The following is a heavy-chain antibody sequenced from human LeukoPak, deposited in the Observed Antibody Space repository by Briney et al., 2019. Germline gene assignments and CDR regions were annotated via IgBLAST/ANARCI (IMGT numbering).Heavy chain of an antibody. CDR1: GFTFSSCG. D-gene: IGHD2-15*01. J-gene: IGHJ4*02. Sequence: GGSLRLSCAASGFTFSSCGMHWVRQAPGKGLEWVSYISSSSSTIYYADSVKGRFTISRDNAKNSLYLQMNSLRDEDTAVYYCAREDIVVVVAATRSFDYWGQGTLVTVSS. V-gene: IGHV3-48*02. CDR3: AREDIVVVVAATRSFDY. CDR2: ISSSSSTI.